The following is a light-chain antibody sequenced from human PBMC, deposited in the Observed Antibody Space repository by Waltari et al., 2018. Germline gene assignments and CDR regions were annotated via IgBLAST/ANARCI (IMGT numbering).Light chain of an antibody. CDR1: NIGSES. CDR2: DDS. J-gene: IGLJ3*02. CDR3: QVWDSSSDLWV. V-gene: IGLV3-21*02. Sequence: SYVLTQPPSVSVAPGQTARITCGGNNIGSESVHWYQQKPGQAPVLVVYDDSDRPSGFTERFSGSNAGNTATLTISRVEAGDEADYYCQVWDSSSDLWVFGGGTKLTVL.